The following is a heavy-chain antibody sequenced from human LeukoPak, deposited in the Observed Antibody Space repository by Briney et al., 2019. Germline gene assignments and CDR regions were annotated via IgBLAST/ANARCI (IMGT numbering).Heavy chain of an antibody. J-gene: IGHJ5*02. D-gene: IGHD5-18*01. V-gene: IGHV3-7*01. CDR3: ARVGLQYSYGLNWFDP. CDR1: GFTFSSYW. Sequence: PGGSLRLSCAASGFTFSSYWMSWVRQAPGKGLEWVANIKQDGSEKYYVDSVKGRFTISRDNAKNSLYLQMNSLRAEDTAVYYCARVGLQYSYGLNWFDPWGQGTLVTVSS. CDR2: IKQDGSEK.